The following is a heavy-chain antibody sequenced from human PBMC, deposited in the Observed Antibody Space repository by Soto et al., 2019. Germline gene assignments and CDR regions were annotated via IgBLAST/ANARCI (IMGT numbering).Heavy chain of an antibody. D-gene: IGHD2-15*01. J-gene: IGHJ6*02. V-gene: IGHV2-5*02. Sequence: QITLKESGPTLVNPTQTLTLTCIFSGFSLTTSEVGVAWIRQSPGKALEWLALMYWDGDKRYSPFLKSRLTIPKDPPNNRGVLKKTNMAPGDTGTYFCAQRGGRGAGMDVWGQGTTVTVSS. CDR1: GFSLTTSEVG. CDR2: MYWDGDK. CDR3: AQRGGRGAGMDV.